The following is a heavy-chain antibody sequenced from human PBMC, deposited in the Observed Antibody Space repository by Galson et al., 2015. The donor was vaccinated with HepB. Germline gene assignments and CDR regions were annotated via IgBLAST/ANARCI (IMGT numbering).Heavy chain of an antibody. Sequence: SVKVSCKASGYTFTGYYMHWVRQAPGQGLEWMGWINPNSGGTNYAQKFQGRVTMTRDTSISTAYMELSRLRSDDTAVYYCARVWDCSGYLFDYWGQGTLVTVSS. CDR1: GYTFTGYY. D-gene: IGHD3-22*01. CDR2: INPNSGGT. CDR3: ARVWDCSGYLFDY. V-gene: IGHV1-2*02. J-gene: IGHJ4*02.